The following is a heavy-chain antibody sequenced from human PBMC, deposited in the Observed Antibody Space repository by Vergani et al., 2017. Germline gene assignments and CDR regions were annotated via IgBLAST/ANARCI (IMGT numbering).Heavy chain of an antibody. D-gene: IGHD3-22*01. CDR1: GGPISSGDYY. V-gene: IGHV4-30-4*01. Sequence: QVQLQESGPGLVKPSQTLSLTCTVSGGPISSGDYYWSWIRQPPGKGLEWIGYIYYSGSTYYNPSLKSRVTISVDTSNNQFSLKLSSVTAADTAVYYCARDDSSGYYYFQHWGQGTLVTVSS. CDR2: IYYSGST. J-gene: IGHJ1*01. CDR3: ARDDSSGYYYFQH.